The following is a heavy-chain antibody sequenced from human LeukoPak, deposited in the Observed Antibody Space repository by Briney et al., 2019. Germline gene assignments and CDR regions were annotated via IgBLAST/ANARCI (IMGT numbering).Heavy chain of an antibody. Sequence: PGGSLRLSCAASGFIFSDYYMSWIRQAPGKGLEWVSYISSSGITIYYADSVKGRFTISRDNAKNSLYLQMNSLRAEDTAVYYCAGKNVEGYFDYWGQGTLVTVSS. J-gene: IGHJ4*02. CDR3: AGKNVEGYFDY. D-gene: IGHD1-1*01. CDR1: GFIFSDYY. CDR2: ISSSGITI. V-gene: IGHV3-11*04.